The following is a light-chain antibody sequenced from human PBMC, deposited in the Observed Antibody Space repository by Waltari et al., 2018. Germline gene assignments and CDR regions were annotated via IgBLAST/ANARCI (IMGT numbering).Light chain of an antibody. CDR2: EAS. Sequence: DIQMTQSPSTLSASVGDRVIITCRASQSITARLAWYQQEPGKAPNLLIYEASSLESGVPSRFSGSGSGTEFTLTISSLQPDDFATYYCQQYNGYPYTFGQGSKLEI. J-gene: IGKJ2*01. V-gene: IGKV1-5*03. CDR1: QSITAR. CDR3: QQYNGYPYT.